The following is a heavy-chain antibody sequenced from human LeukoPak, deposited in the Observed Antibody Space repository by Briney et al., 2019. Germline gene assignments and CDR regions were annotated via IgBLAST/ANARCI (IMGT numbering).Heavy chain of an antibody. D-gene: IGHD4-23*01. V-gene: IGHV1-2*02. Sequence: AASVKVSCKASGYTFTGYYMHWVRQAPGQGLEWMGWINPNSGGTNYAQKFQGRVTMTRDTSISTAYMELSRLRSDDTAVYYCARSDYCGNSGFDYLGQGNLVNVSS. J-gene: IGHJ4*02. CDR3: ARSDYCGNSGFDY. CDR2: INPNSGGT. CDR1: GYTFTGYY.